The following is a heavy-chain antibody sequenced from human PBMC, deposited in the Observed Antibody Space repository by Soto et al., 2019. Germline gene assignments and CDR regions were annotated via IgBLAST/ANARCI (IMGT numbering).Heavy chain of an antibody. D-gene: IGHD1-26*01. CDR1: GFTFIDYE. J-gene: IGHJ4*01. CDR2: ISSSGRSM. V-gene: IGHV3-48*03. Sequence: GGSLRLSCAASGFTFIDYEMNWVRQAPGKGLEWLSYISSSGRSMHYADSVRGRFTISRDNAKNSLYLEMNSLRAEDTAIYYCVREGVMGGLSPYWGHGTVVTVSS. CDR3: VREGVMGGLSPY.